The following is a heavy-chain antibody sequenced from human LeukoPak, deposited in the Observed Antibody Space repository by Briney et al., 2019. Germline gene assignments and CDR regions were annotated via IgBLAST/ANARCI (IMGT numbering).Heavy chain of an antibody. V-gene: IGHV4-61*02. D-gene: IGHD2-2*01. Sequence: PSQTLSLTCTVSGGSIGSGSYYWSWIRQPAGKGLEWIGRIYTSGSTNYNSSLKSRVTISVDTSKNQFSLKLSSVTAADTAVYYCARVFGCSSTSCYGGADYWGQGTLVTVSS. CDR3: ARVFGCSSTSCYGGADY. CDR2: IYTSGST. J-gene: IGHJ4*02. CDR1: GGSIGSGSYY.